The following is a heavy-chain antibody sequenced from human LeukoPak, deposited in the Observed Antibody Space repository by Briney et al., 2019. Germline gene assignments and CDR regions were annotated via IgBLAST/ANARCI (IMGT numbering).Heavy chain of an antibody. V-gene: IGHV1-69*06. CDR2: IIPIFGTA. J-gene: IGHJ3*02. D-gene: IGHD6-19*01. CDR3: ARGRTRIAVAGTDAFDI. Sequence: SVKVSCMASGGTFSSYAISWVRQAPGQGLEWMGGIIPIFGTANYAQKFQGRVTITADKSTSTAYMELSSLRSEDTAVYYCARGRTRIAVAGTDAFDIWGQGTMVTVSS. CDR1: GGTFSSYA.